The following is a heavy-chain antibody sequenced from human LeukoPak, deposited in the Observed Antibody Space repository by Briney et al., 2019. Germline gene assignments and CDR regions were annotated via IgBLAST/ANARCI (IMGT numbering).Heavy chain of an antibody. CDR1: GGSISSYY. CDR2: INHSGST. V-gene: IGHV4-34*01. D-gene: IGHD3-10*01. CDR3: ARSHRITMVRGVIIAGFDP. Sequence: SETLSLTCTVSGGSISSYYWSWIRQPPGKGLEWIGEINHSGSTNYNPSLKSRGTISVGTSKNQFSLKLSSVTAADTAVYYCARSHRITMVRGVIIAGFDPWGQGTLVTVSS. J-gene: IGHJ5*02.